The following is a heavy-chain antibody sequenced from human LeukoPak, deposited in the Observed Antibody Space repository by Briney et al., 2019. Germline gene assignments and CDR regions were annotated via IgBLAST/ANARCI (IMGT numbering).Heavy chain of an antibody. Sequence: GGSLRLSCAASGFTFSSYGMHWVRQAPGKGLEWVAFIRYDGSNKYYADSVKGRFTISRDNSKNTLYLQMNSLRAEDTAVYYCAKDGTYYYGSGSYYNPNYYFDYWGQGTLVTVSS. D-gene: IGHD3-10*01. CDR3: AKDGTYYYGSGSYYNPNYYFDY. CDR2: IRYDGSNK. V-gene: IGHV3-30*02. CDR1: GFTFSSYG. J-gene: IGHJ4*02.